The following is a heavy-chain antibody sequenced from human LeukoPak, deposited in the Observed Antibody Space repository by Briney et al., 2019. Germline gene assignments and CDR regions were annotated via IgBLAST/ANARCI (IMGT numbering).Heavy chain of an antibody. V-gene: IGHV4-61*02. J-gene: IGHJ5*02. CDR1: GGSISSGRYY. D-gene: IGHD2-2*02. Sequence: SQTLSLTRTVSGGSISSGRYYWSWLRQPAGKGLEWIGRIYTTGSTNYNPSLKIRVTISVDTSKNQFSLKLSSVTAADTAVYYCARVVGPGIPNINWFDPWGQGTLVTVSS. CDR3: ARVVGPGIPNINWFDP. CDR2: IYTTGST.